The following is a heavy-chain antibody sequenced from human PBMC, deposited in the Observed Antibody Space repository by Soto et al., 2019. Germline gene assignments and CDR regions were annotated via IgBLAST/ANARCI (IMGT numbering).Heavy chain of an antibody. Sequence: QVQLVQSGAEVKKPGASVTVSCKASAYSFTTYHIHWVRQAPGQGLEWMVLINPDAGATNYAQRFQGRLRLTRDTSTSTVYMELRSLTFDDTAVYYCARGDIVLVPASEGNWFDPWGPGTLVTVSS. CDR3: ARGDIVLVPASEGNWFDP. J-gene: IGHJ5*02. CDR1: AYSFTTYH. V-gene: IGHV1-46*01. CDR2: INPDAGAT. D-gene: IGHD2-2*01.